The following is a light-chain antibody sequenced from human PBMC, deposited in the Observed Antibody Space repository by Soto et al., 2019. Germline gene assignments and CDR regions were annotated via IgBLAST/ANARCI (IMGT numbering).Light chain of an antibody. CDR2: YAS. Sequence: EIVLTQSPATRSLSPGERATLSFRASQSVRSYLAWYQQKPGQAPRLLIYYASNRATGIPARFSGSGSGTDFTLTISSLAPEDFEVYYCQQRSNWPITFGQGTRLEIK. CDR1: QSVRSY. CDR3: QQRSNWPIT. J-gene: IGKJ5*01. V-gene: IGKV3-11*01.